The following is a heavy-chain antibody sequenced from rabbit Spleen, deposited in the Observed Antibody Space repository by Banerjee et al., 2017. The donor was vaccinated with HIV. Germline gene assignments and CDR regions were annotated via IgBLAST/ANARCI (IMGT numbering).Heavy chain of an antibody. V-gene: IGHV1S40*01. CDR3: ARNYVNAFDP. CDR2: IDTSDGDT. CDR1: GFSFSSTW. Sequence: QSLEESGGGLVKPGGTLTLTCTVSGFSFSSTWICWVRQAPGKGLEWIACIDTSDGDTDYANWPKGRFTISKASSTTVTLQMTSLTAADTATYFCARNYVNAFDPWGPGTLVTVS. J-gene: IGHJ2*01. D-gene: IGHD1-1*01.